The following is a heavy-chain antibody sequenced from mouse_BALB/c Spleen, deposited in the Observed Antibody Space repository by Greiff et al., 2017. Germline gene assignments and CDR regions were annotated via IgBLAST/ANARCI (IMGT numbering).Heavy chain of an antibody. CDR1: GYSITSGYY. D-gene: IGHD1-1*01. Sequence: EVQVVESGPGLVKPSQSLSLTCSVTGYSITSGYYWNWIRQFPGNKLEWMGYISYDGSNNYNPSLKNRISITRDTSKNQFFLKLNSVTTEDTATYYCARADYGSAMDYWGQGTSVTVSS. J-gene: IGHJ4*01. CDR3: ARADYGSAMDY. CDR2: ISYDGSN. V-gene: IGHV3-6*02.